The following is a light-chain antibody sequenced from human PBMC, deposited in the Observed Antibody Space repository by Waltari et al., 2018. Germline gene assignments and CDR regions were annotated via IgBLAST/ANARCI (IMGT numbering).Light chain of an antibody. CDR1: SNHSAYA. CDR3: QTWDPDTVV. J-gene: IGLJ2*01. V-gene: IGLV4-69*01. Sequence: QLAVTQSPSASASLGASVKLTCTLSSNHSAYAIAWHKHQPEKGPRFLMNIDGGGGHTKGDGIPDRFSGFNSGAERYLTISSLQYEDEAAYYCQTWDPDTVVFGGGTKLTV. CDR2: IDGGGGH.